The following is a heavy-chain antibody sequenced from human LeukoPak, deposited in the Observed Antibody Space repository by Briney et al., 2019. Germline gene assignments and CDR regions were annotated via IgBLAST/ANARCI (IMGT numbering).Heavy chain of an antibody. V-gene: IGHV3-53*01. D-gene: IGHD6-13*01. J-gene: IGHJ4*02. CDR3: ARHMFAAAGHRLKGYSTRFDY. CDR2: IYSGGST. CDR1: GFTVSSNY. Sequence: GGSLRLSCAASGFTVSSNYMSWVRQAPGKGLEWVSIIYSGGSTFYADSVKGRFTISRDNSKNTLYLQMNSLRAEDTAVYYCARHMFAAAGHRLKGYSTRFDYWGQGTLVTVSS.